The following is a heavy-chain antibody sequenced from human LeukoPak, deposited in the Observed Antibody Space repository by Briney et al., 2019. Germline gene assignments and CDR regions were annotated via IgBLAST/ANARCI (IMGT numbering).Heavy chain of an antibody. D-gene: IGHD1-26*01. V-gene: IGHV4-59*01. CDR2: IYYSGNT. Sequence: KPSETLSLTCTVSGGSISTYYWSWIRQPPGKGLERIGYIYYSGNTNYNPSLKSRVTISVDTSKNQFSLKLSSVTAADTAVYYCARVGSGSFDYWGQGTLVTVSS. CDR1: GGSISTYY. J-gene: IGHJ4*02. CDR3: ARVGSGSFDY.